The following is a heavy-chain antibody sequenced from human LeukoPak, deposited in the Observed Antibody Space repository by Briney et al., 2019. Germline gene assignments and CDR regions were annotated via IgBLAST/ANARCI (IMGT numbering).Heavy chain of an antibody. CDR2: INHSGST. Sequence: SETLSLTCAVYGESFSGYYWSWIRQPPGKGLEWIGEINHSGSTNYNPSLKSRVTISVDTSKNQFSLKLSSVTAADTAVYYCARGWPQHHFYEPAGWGQGTLVTVSS. D-gene: IGHD2/OR15-2a*01. V-gene: IGHV4-34*01. CDR1: GESFSGYY. J-gene: IGHJ4*02. CDR3: ARGWPQHHFYEPAG.